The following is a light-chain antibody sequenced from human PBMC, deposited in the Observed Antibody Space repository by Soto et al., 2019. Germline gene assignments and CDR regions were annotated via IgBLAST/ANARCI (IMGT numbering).Light chain of an antibody. Sequence: DIQMTQSPSPLSASVGDRVTITCRASQTIRNYLNWYQQKPGEAPKLLIYAASRLQSGVPSRFSGSGSGTDFTLTISSLQPEDFATYYCQHVNSYPLSFGGGTKVDIK. CDR2: AAS. CDR3: QHVNSYPLS. J-gene: IGKJ4*01. V-gene: IGKV1-39*01. CDR1: QTIRNY.